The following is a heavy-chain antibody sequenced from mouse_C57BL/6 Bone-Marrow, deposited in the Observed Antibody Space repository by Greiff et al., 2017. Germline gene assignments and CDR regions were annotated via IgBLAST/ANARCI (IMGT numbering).Heavy chain of an antibody. J-gene: IGHJ4*01. D-gene: IGHD1-1*01. V-gene: IGHV3-6*01. Sequence: EVQLQESGPGLVKPSQSLSLTCSVTGYSITSGYYWNWIRQFPGNKLEWMGYISYDGSNNYNPSLKNRISITRDTSKNQFFLKLNSVTTEDTATYYCAGDYYGSSYGAMDYWGQGTSVTVSS. CDR2: ISYDGSN. CDR1: GYSITSGYY. CDR3: AGDYYGSSYGAMDY.